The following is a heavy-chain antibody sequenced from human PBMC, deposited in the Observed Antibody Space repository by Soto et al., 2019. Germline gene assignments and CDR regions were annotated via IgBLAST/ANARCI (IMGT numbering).Heavy chain of an antibody. J-gene: IGHJ6*02. CDR1: GFTLKSYG. CDR2: ISYDGSNK. Sequence: QVQLVESGGGVVQPGRSLRLSCAASGFTLKSYGMHWVRQAPGEGLEWVAVISYDGSNKYYADSVKGRFTISGDNFKNTLYLEMNSLRAEDTAVYYCAKMEVRYSDNYYGMDVWGQGTTVTVSS. CDR3: AKMEVRYSDNYYGMDV. D-gene: IGHD1-7*01. V-gene: IGHV3-30*18.